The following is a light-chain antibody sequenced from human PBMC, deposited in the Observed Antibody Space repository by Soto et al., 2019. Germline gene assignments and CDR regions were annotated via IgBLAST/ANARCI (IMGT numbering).Light chain of an antibody. CDR1: QDISNY. J-gene: IGKJ5*01. CDR2: DAS. V-gene: IGKV1-33*01. Sequence: DIQMTQSPSSLSASVGDRVTITCQASQDISNYLNWYQQKPGKAPTLLIYDASNLGTGVPSRFSGSGSGTDFTFTISSLQPEDLATYYCQQYDHLITFGQGTRLEIK. CDR3: QQYDHLIT.